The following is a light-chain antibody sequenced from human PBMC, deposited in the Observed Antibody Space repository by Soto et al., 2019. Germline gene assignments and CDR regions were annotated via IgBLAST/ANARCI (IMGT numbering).Light chain of an antibody. Sequence: EIVLTQSPGTLSLSPGERATLSCRASQSVSDMYLAWYQQKPGQAPRLLIYASNRATGIPDRLSGSGSGTVFARTITGLGRGGFAVYYCRHSCPSALFGPGTKVEI. V-gene: IGKV3-20*01. CDR2: AS. J-gene: IGKJ3*01. CDR3: RHSCPSAL. CDR1: QSVSDMY.